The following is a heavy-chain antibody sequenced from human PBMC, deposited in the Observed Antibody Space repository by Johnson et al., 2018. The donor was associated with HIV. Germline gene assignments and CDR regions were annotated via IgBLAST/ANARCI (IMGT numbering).Heavy chain of an antibody. CDR1: GFTFSDFS. D-gene: IGHD1-1*01. V-gene: IGHV3-11*01. CDR2: ISSSGSNN. Sequence: QVQLVESGGDLVQPGGSLRLSCTASGFTFSDFSMSWIRQAPGKGLEWVSFISSSGSNNYYADSVKGRFTISRDNSKNTLYLQMDSLRAEETAVYYCVPPLALDEVSADGGGALDIWGQGTMATVSS. CDR3: VPPLALDEVSADGGGALDI. J-gene: IGHJ3*02.